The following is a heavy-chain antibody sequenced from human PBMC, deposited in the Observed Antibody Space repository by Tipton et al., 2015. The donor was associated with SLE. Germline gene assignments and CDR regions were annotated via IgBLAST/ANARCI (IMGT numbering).Heavy chain of an antibody. J-gene: IGHJ4*02. Sequence: SLRLSCAASGFTFSTHWMHWVRQDPGKGLVWVSRINGDGTSTTYADSVKGRFIISRDNTKSTLYLQMNSLGAEDTAVYYCARAKSNGGWECCFDYWGQGTLVTVSS. CDR2: INGDGTST. CDR3: ARAKSNGGWECCFDY. D-gene: IGHD7-27*01. CDR1: GFTFSTHW. V-gene: IGHV3-74*01.